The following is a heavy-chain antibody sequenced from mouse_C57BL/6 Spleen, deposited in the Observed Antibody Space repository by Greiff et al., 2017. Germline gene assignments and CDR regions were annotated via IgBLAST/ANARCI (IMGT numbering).Heavy chain of an antibody. CDR3: ARSLVQRYQFAY. Sequence: VKLQESGAELVKPGASVKMSCKASGYTFTSYWITWVKQRPGQGLEWIGDIYPGSGSTNYNEKFKSKATLTVDTSSSTAYMQLSSLTSEDSAVYYCARSLVQRYQFAYWGQGTLVTVSA. D-gene: IGHD1-1*01. V-gene: IGHV1-55*01. CDR1: GYTFTSYW. CDR2: IYPGSGST. J-gene: IGHJ3*01.